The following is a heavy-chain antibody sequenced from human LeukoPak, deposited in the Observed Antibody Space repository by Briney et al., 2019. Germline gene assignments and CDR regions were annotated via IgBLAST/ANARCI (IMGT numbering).Heavy chain of an antibody. Sequence: SDTLSLTCTVSGGSISSYYWSWPRHPRGKGLEGSGYTYYSGRTNYNPSLKSRVTISVDPSKNQFSLKVSSVTAADTAVYYCARGSAAKFDRWGQGTLVTVSS. CDR3: ARGSAAKFDR. CDR2: TYYSGRT. CDR1: GGSISSYY. D-gene: IGHD6-13*01. V-gene: IGHV4-59*07. J-gene: IGHJ5*02.